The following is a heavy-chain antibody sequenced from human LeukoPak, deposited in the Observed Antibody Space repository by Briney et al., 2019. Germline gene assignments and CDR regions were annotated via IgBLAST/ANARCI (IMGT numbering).Heavy chain of an antibody. D-gene: IGHD5-18*01. V-gene: IGHV1-46*01. J-gene: IGHJ4*02. CDR3: ARAVDTATYNFDY. CDR2: NNPSGGST. Sequence: AASVKVSCKASGYTFTRHYMDWVRQAPGQGLKWMGINNPSGGSTSYAQKFQGRVTLTSDTSTSTVYMELTSLTSEDTAVYYCARAVDTATYNFDYWGQGTLVTVSS. CDR1: GYTFTRHY.